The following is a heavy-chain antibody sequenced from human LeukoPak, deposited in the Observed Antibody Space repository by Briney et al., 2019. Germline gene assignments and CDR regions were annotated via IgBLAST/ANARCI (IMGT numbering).Heavy chain of an antibody. Sequence: GGSLRLSCAASGFSFSSFWLSWVRQAPEKGLERVANIKEDGSEKYYVDSVKGRFTISRDNAKKSLYLQMSSLRAEDTAVYYCAYSRSSLAAGYWGQGTPVTVSS. J-gene: IGHJ4*02. CDR2: IKEDGSEK. D-gene: IGHD2-15*01. CDR3: AYSRSSLAAGY. CDR1: GFSFSSFW. V-gene: IGHV3-7*03.